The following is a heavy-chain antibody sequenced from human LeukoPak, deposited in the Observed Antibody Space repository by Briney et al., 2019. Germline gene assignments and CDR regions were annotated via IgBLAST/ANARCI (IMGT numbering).Heavy chain of an antibody. J-gene: IGHJ4*02. CDR3: ARLGSFYGPFDY. CDR2: IKEDGNEK. Sequence: GGSLRLSCVTSGFTFRTYHMGWVRQAPGKGLEWVASIKEDGNEKYYVDSVKGRFTISRDNAKSSLYLQLNSLRVEDTAVYFCARLGSFYGPFDYWGQGTLLTVSS. V-gene: IGHV3-7*01. D-gene: IGHD3-16*02. CDR1: GFTFRTYH.